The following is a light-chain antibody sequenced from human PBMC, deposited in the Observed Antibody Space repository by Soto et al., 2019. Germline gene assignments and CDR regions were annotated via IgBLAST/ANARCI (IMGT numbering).Light chain of an antibody. CDR2: KAS. CDR3: QQYNSYSPLT. V-gene: IGKV1-5*03. Sequence: DIQMTQSPSTLSASVGDRFTITCRASQSISSWLAWYQPTPGKAPKLLIYKASSLETGVPSRFSGSGSGTEFTLTIKFLQPDDFATYYCQQYNSYSPLTFGGGTKVAIK. CDR1: QSISSW. J-gene: IGKJ4*01.